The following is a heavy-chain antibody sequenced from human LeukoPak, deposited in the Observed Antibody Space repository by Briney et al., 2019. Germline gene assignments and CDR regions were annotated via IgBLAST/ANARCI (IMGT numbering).Heavy chain of an antibody. V-gene: IGHV4-59*01. Sequence: PSETLSLTCTVSGGSISSYYWSWIRQPPGKGLEWIGYIYDSGTTNYNPSLKSRVTISVDTSKNQFSLKLSSVTAADTAVYYCARVGRGDYTWGSYSFDYWGQGTLVTVSS. D-gene: IGHD3-16*01. CDR3: ARVGRGDYTWGSYSFDY. CDR2: IYDSGTT. CDR1: GGSISSYY. J-gene: IGHJ4*02.